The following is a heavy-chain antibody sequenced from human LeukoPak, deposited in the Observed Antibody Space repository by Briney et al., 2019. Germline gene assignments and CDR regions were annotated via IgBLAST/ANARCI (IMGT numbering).Heavy chain of an antibody. J-gene: IGHJ3*02. Sequence: GGSLRLSCAASGFTFSSYAMSWVCQAPGKGLEWVSAISGSGGSTYYTDSMKGRFTISRDNSKNTLYVQMNSLRAEDTAVYYCARAGIVGAYAFDIWGQGTMVTVSS. V-gene: IGHV3-23*01. CDR3: ARAGIVGAYAFDI. CDR2: ISGSGGST. D-gene: IGHD1-26*01. CDR1: GFTFSSYA.